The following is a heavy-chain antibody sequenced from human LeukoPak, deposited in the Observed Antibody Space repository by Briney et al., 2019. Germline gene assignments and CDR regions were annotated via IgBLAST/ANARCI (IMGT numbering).Heavy chain of an antibody. CDR3: ARDPTGYSSSWYTDY. D-gene: IGHD6-13*01. CDR2: IKQDGSEK. J-gene: IGHJ4*02. Sequence: GGSLRLXCAASGFTFSSYWMSWVRQAPGKGLEWVANIKQDGSEKYYVDSVKGRFTISRDNAKNSLYLQMNSLRAEDTAVYYCARDPTGYSSSWYTDYWGQGTLVTVSS. V-gene: IGHV3-7*01. CDR1: GFTFSSYW.